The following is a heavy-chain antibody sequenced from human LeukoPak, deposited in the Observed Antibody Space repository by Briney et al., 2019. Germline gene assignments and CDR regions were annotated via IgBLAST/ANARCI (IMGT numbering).Heavy chain of an antibody. J-gene: IGHJ6*03. CDR2: IYHSGST. CDR1: GYSISGGYY. V-gene: IGHV4-38-2*02. CDR3: ARDAGYSSSWYYYYYMDV. Sequence: SETLSLTCTVSGYSISGGYYWGWIRQPPGKGLEWIGSIYHSGSTYYNPSLKSRVTISVDTSKNQFSLKLSSVTAADTAVYYCARDAGYSSSWYYYYYMDVWGKGTTVTVSS. D-gene: IGHD6-13*01.